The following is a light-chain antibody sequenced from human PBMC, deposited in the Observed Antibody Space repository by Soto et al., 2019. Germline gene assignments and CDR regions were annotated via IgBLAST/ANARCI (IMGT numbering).Light chain of an antibody. CDR3: ATWDDSLYV. CDR2: NND. Sequence: QSVLTQPPSASGTPGQRVTISCSGGSSDIGSNTVNWYQQLPGTAPKFLIYNNDQRPPGVPERFSGSKSGTSASLAISGLQSEDEADYYGATWDDSLYVFGTGTKVTVL. V-gene: IGLV1-44*01. J-gene: IGLJ1*01. CDR1: SSDIGSNT.